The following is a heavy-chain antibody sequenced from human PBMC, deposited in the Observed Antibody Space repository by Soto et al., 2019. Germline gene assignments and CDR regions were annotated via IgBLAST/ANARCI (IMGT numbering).Heavy chain of an antibody. CDR2: IYWDDDK. CDR1: GFSLTTSGVG. Sequence: QITLNESGPTVVRPTETLTLTCRLSGFSLTTSGVGVGWIRQSPGKAPEWLALIYWDDDKRYSASLKSRLTITKDTSKNQVVLTVSDLDPTDTATYYCAHRVLRTVFGLVTTTAIYSDFWDQGTPVAVSS. J-gene: IGHJ4*02. CDR3: AHRVLRTVFGLVTTTAIYSDF. V-gene: IGHV2-5*02. D-gene: IGHD3-3*01.